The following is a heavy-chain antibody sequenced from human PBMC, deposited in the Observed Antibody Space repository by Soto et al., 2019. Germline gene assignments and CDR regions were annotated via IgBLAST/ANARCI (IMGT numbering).Heavy chain of an antibody. CDR1: GFTFSSYG. J-gene: IGHJ4*02. D-gene: IGHD3-10*01. CDR3: ARGLYGSGSPDY. CDR2: IWYDGSNK. Sequence: LRLSCAASGFTFSSYGMHWVRQAPGKGLEWVAVIWYDGSNKYYADSVKGRFTISRDNSKNTLYLQMNSLRAEDTAVYYCARGLYGSGSPDYWGQGTLVTVSS. V-gene: IGHV3-33*01.